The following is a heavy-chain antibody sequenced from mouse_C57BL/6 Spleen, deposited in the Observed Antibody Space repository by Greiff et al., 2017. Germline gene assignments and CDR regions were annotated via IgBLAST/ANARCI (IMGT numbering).Heavy chain of an antibody. V-gene: IGHV10-1*01. D-gene: IGHD1-1*01. J-gene: IGHJ2*01. Sequence: GGGLVQPKGSLKLSCAASGFSFNTYAMNWVRQAPGKGLEWVARIRSKSNNYATYYADSVKDRFTISRDDSESMLYLQMNNLKTEDTAMYYCVRKSDYYGSSPFDYWGQGTTLTVSS. CDR3: VRKSDYYGSSPFDY. CDR1: GFSFNTYA. CDR2: IRSKSNNYAT.